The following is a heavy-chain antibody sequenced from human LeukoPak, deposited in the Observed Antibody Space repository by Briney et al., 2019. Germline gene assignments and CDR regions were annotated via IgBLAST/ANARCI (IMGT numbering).Heavy chain of an antibody. CDR3: VRERYHGSGAPKYDY. CDR2: ITGNGLTI. J-gene: IGHJ4*02. CDR1: GFTFSDYY. D-gene: IGHD3-10*01. Sequence: GGSLRLSCVASGFTFSDYYMSWIRQAPGKGLEWVSYITGNGLTIYYADSVKGRFTISRDNAKNSLYLQMNSLTVEDTAVYYCVRERYHGSGAPKYDYWGQGTLVTVSS. V-gene: IGHV3-11*04.